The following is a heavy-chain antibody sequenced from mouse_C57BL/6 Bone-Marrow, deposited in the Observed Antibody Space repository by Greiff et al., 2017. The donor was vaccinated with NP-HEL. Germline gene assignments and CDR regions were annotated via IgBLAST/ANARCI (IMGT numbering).Heavy chain of an antibody. CDR3: ARHAYYYGSPYWYFDV. V-gene: IGHV5-6*01. J-gene: IGHJ1*03. Sequence: EVMLVESGGDLVKPGGSLKLSCAASGFTFSSYGMSWVRQTPDKRLEWVATISSGGSYTYYPDSVKGRFTISRDNAKNTLYLQMSSLKSEDTAMYYCARHAYYYGSPYWYFDVWGTGTTVTVSS. CDR2: ISSGGSYT. CDR1: GFTFSSYG. D-gene: IGHD1-1*01.